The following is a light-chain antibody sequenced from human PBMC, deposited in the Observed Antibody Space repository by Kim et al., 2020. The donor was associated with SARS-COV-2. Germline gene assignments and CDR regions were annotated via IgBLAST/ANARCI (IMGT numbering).Light chain of an antibody. CDR1: NIGSKS. Sequence: ARGKTARITCGGNNIGSKSVHWYQQKPGQAPVLVIYYDSDRPSGIPERFSGSNSGNTATLTISRVEAGDEADYYCQVWDSYSDHVVFGGGTQLTVL. CDR3: QVWDSYSDHVV. J-gene: IGLJ2*01. CDR2: YDS. V-gene: IGLV3-21*04.